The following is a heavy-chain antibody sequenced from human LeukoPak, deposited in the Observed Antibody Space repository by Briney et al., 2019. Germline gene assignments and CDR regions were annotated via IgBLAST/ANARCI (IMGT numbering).Heavy chain of an antibody. CDR3: AKSQGRFLEWLLSGDAFDI. CDR1: GDSISSGSYY. D-gene: IGHD3-3*01. Sequence: SETLSLTCTVSGDSISSGSYYWSWIRQPPGKGLEWIAYIYHSGNTYYNPSLKSRVTISVDRSKNQFSLKLNSVTAADTAAYYCAKSQGRFLEWLLSGDAFDIWGQGTMVTVSS. CDR2: IYHSGNT. V-gene: IGHV4-30-2*01. J-gene: IGHJ3*02.